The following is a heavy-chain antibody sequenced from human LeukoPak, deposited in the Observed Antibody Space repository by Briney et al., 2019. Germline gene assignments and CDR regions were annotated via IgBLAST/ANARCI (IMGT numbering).Heavy chain of an antibody. CDR1: GYTFTSYV. J-gene: IGHJ6*02. Sequence: ASVKVSCKASGYTFTSYVISWVRQAPGQGLEWMGWISDYNGNTNYAQKLQGRVTMTTDTSTSTAYMELRSLRSDDTAVYYCARAITIFGVVTPDVWGQGTTVTVSS. CDR2: ISDYNGNT. V-gene: IGHV1-18*01. D-gene: IGHD3-3*01. CDR3: ARAITIFGVVTPDV.